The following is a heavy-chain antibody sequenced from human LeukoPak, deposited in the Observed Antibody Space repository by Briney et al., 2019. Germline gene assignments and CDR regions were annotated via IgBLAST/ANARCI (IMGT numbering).Heavy chain of an antibody. V-gene: IGHV4-59*01. CDR2: AYYRGGT. CDR3: ARSYGSYVLDY. Sequence: SETLSLTCTVSGGSITTYHWNWIRQPPGKGLEWIGYAYYRGGTKYNPSLKSRVSLSVDTSKNQVSLKLSSVTAADTAVYFCARSYGSYVLDYWGQGSLVIVPS. J-gene: IGHJ4*02. D-gene: IGHD6-6*01. CDR1: GGSITTYH.